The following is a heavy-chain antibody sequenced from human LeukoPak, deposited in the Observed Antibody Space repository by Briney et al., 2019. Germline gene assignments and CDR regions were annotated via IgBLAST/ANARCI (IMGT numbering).Heavy chain of an antibody. J-gene: IGHJ4*02. CDR3: ARGFVVVPAAIKY. CDR1: GGSFSGYY. D-gene: IGHD2-2*01. V-gene: IGHV4-34*01. Sequence: SETLSLTCAVYGGSFSGYYWSWIRQPPGKGLEWIGEINHSGSTNYNPSLKSRVTISVDTSKNQFSLRLSSVTAADTAVYYCARGFVVVPAAIKYWGQGTLVTVSS. CDR2: INHSGST.